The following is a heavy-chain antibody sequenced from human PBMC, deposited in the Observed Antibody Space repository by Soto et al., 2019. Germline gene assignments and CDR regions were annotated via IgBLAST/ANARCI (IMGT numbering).Heavy chain of an antibody. J-gene: IGHJ4*02. V-gene: IGHV1-3*01. CDR2: INAGNGNT. Sequence: QVQLVQSGAEVKKPGASVKVSCKASGYTFTSYAMHWVRQAPGQRLEWMGWINAGNGNTKYSQKFQGRVTITRDTSASTAYMELSSLRSEDTAVYYCARTDITMVRGVTYYFDYWGQGTLVTVSS. D-gene: IGHD3-10*01. CDR3: ARTDITMVRGVTYYFDY. CDR1: GYTFTSYA.